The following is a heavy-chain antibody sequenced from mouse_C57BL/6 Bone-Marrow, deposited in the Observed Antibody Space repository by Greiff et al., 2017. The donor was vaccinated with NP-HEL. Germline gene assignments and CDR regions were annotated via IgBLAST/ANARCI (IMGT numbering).Heavy chain of an antibody. J-gene: IGHJ2*01. V-gene: IGHV1-63*01. Sequence: VQLQQSGAELVRPGTSVKMSCKASGYTFTNYWIGWAKQRPGHGLEWIGDIYPGGGYTNYNEKFKGKATLTADKSSSTAYMQVSSLTSEDSAIYYCARCSQLGFDYWGQGTTLTVSS. CDR3: ARCSQLGFDY. D-gene: IGHD4-1*02. CDR1: GYTFTNYW. CDR2: IYPGGGYT.